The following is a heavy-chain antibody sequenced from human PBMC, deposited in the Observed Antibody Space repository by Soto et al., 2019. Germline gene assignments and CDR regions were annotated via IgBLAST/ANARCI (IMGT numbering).Heavy chain of an antibody. CDR2: IYYTGST. D-gene: IGHD6-19*01. CDR1: GGSISNYY. CDR3: ARGRHWLDY. Sequence: QVQLQESGPGLVKPSETLSLTCTVSGGSISNYYWSWIRQPPGKGLEWIGYIYYTGSTYYNPSLKSRVTISVDTSENQFSLRLSSVTAADTAIYYCARGRHWLDYWGQGTLVTVSS. V-gene: IGHV4-59*01. J-gene: IGHJ4*02.